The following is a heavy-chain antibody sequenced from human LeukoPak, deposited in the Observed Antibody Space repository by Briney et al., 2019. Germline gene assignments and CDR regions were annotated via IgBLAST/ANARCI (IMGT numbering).Heavy chain of an antibody. Sequence: GGSLRLSCVASGFTFSSYAMSWVRQAPGKGQEWVSAISGSGGSTYYADSVKGRFTISRDNSKNTLYLQMNSLRAEDTAVYYCAKDPILWFGELFGPPVYFVYWGQGTLVTVSS. J-gene: IGHJ4*02. CDR3: AKDPILWFGELFGPPVYFVY. D-gene: IGHD3-10*01. CDR1: GFTFSSYA. V-gene: IGHV3-23*01. CDR2: ISGSGGST.